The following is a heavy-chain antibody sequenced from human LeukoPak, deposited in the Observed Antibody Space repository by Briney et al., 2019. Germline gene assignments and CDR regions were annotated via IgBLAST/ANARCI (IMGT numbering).Heavy chain of an antibody. D-gene: IGHD4-23*01. Sequence: ASVEVSCKASGYTFTSCGISWVRQAPAQGLEWMGWISAYNGNTNYSQKLQGRVTMTTDTNTSTDYMELRSLRSDDMDVYYCARYAVYYGGNPDYWREGTVVVVSS. J-gene: IGHJ4*02. V-gene: IGHV1-18*03. CDR1: GYTFTSCG. CDR3: ARYAVYYGGNPDY. CDR2: ISAYNGNT.